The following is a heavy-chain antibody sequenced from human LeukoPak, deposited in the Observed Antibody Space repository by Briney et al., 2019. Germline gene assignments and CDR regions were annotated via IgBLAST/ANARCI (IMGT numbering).Heavy chain of an antibody. CDR1: GFTFDDFA. V-gene: IGHV3-9*01. J-gene: IGHJ6*04. D-gene: IGHD3-10*02. CDR2: ISWNSGGI. Sequence: PGMSLRLSCAASGFTFDDFAMHWVRQAPGKGLEWVSGISWNSGGIVYADSVKGRFTISRDNAKNSLYLQMNSLRAEDTAVYYCAELGITMIGGVWGKGTTVTISS. CDR3: AELGITMIGGV.